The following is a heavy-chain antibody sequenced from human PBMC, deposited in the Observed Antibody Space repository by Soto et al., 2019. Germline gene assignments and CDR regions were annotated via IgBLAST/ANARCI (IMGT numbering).Heavy chain of an antibody. V-gene: IGHV3-23*01. CDR2: ISNTGGGT. J-gene: IGHJ4*02. CDR1: GFTFNNYA. CDR3: AKARIAGNFYY. Sequence: EVQLLDSGGGLVQPGGSLGLSCAASGFTFNNYAMNWVRQAPGMGLEWVATISNTGGGTYYADSVKGRFTISRDNSKNPMYLHMRTPRVADTAVYYCAKARIAGNFYYWGQGAQVTV.